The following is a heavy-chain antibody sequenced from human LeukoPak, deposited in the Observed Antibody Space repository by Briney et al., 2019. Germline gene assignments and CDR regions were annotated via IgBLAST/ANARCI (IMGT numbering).Heavy chain of an antibody. J-gene: IGHJ3*02. V-gene: IGHV5-51*01. CDR1: GYRFTSNW. CDR3: ARHLMVAISTPNDAFDI. CDR2: IYPGDSDT. D-gene: IGHD5-12*01. Sequence: GESLKISCKGSGYRFTSNWIGWVRQVPGEGLEWMGIIYPGDSDTRYSPSFQGQVTMSADKSISTAYLQWSSLKASDTAMYYCARHLMVAISTPNDAFDIWGQGTMVTVSS.